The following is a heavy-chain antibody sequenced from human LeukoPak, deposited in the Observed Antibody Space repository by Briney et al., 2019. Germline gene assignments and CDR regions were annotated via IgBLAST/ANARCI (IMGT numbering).Heavy chain of an antibody. CDR1: GYSFSSYW. D-gene: IGHD3-10*01. J-gene: IGHJ4*02. Sequence: GESLNISCKGSGYSFSSYWIGWVRQPPGKGLEWMGIVYPGDSDTRYSPSFQGQVTFSADKSISTAYLQWSSLKASDTAMYFCARHETYESGSYPFDYWGQGTLVTVSS. CDR2: VYPGDSDT. CDR3: ARHETYESGSYPFDY. V-gene: IGHV5-51*01.